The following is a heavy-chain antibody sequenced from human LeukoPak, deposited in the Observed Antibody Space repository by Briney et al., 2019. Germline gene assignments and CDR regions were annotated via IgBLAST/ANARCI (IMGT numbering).Heavy chain of an antibody. CDR2: IYYSGST. CDR3: ARLLDYDTSGYADTFDI. CDR1: GGSITNNY. Sequence: SETLSLTCTVSGGSITNNYWSWIRQPPGQGLGWNGYIYYSGSTNYKPSLTSRVTISVDTSKNHSSLKLNSLTAVDTAVYYCARLLDYDTSGYADTFDIWGQGTMVTVSS. J-gene: IGHJ3*02. V-gene: IGHV4-59*01. D-gene: IGHD3-22*01.